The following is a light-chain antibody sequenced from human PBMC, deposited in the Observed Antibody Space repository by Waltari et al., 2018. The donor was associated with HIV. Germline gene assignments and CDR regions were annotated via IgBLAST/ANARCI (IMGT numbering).Light chain of an antibody. J-gene: IGLJ3*02. Sequence: SSELTQPPSVSVSPGQTATITCSGDDLPDQNVFWYQQKAGQAPLLVIFKVTERPPGIPGRFAGSMAGTTVMLTIMGVQPEDEADYYCQLADSENTFHWVFGGGTKLTV. CDR2: KVT. CDR3: QLADSENTFHWV. V-gene: IGLV3-25*03. CDR1: DLPDQN.